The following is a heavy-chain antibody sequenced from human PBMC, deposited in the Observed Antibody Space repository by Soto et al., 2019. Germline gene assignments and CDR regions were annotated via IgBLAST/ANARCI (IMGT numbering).Heavy chain of an antibody. CDR3: AKGDTAMVYYYYMDV. Sequence: PSETLSLICTVSGGSISSGDYYWSWIRQPPGKGLEWIGSIYYSGSTYYNPSLKSRVTISVDTSKNQFSLKLSSVTAADTAVYYCAKGDTAMVYYYYMDVWGKGTTVTVSS. CDR2: IYYSGST. D-gene: IGHD5-18*01. CDR1: GGSISSGDYY. J-gene: IGHJ6*03. V-gene: IGHV4-39*01.